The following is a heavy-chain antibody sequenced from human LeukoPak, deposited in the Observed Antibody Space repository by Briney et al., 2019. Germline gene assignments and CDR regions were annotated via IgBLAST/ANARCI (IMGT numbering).Heavy chain of an antibody. V-gene: IGHV4-61*08. J-gene: IGHJ4*02. D-gene: IGHD5-12*01. Sequence: PSETLPLTCTVSGDPISTSSDYKWTWIRQPPRKGLEWIGYIYYSGSTNYNPSLQSRVTISVDTSNNQFSLKLTSVTAADTAVYYCAREYSAFDYWGQGTLVTVSS. CDR1: GDPISTSSDY. CDR2: IYYSGST. CDR3: AREYSAFDY.